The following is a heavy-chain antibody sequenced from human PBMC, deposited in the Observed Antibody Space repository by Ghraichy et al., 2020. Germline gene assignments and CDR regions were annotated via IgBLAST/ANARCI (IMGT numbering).Heavy chain of an antibody. D-gene: IGHD6-13*01. CDR1: GFTFSSYS. Sequence: SCAASGFTFSSYSMNWVRQAPGKGLEWVSFISSSSSYIYYADSVKGRFTISRDNAKNSLYLQMNSLRAEDTAVYYCARAIIAAAATPFDYWGQGTLVTVSS. CDR3: ARAIIAAAATPFDY. V-gene: IGHV3-21*01. J-gene: IGHJ4*02. CDR2: ISSSSSYI.